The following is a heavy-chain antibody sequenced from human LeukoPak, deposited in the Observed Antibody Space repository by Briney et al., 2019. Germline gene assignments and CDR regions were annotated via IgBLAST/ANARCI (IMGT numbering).Heavy chain of an antibody. CDR1: GGSFSGYY. V-gene: IGHV4-59*08. Sequence: SETLSLTCAVYGGSFSGYYWSWIRQPPGKGLEWIGYIYYSGSTNYNPSLKSRVTISVDTSKNQFSLKLSSVTAADTAVYYCARQTMVRGVNRWFDPWGQGTLVTVSS. D-gene: IGHD3-10*01. J-gene: IGHJ5*02. CDR3: ARQTMVRGVNRWFDP. CDR2: IYYSGST.